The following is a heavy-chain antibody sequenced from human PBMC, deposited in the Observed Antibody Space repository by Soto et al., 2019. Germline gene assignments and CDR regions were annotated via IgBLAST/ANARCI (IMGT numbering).Heavy chain of an antibody. V-gene: IGHV1-18*01. J-gene: IGHJ5*02. CDR2: ISAYNGNT. CDR3: VRSRHGDYAVGQNWFDP. CDR1: GYTFTSYG. D-gene: IGHD4-17*01. Sequence: GASVKVSCKASGYTFTSYGISWVRQAPGQGLEWMGWISAYNGNTNYAQKLQGRVTMTTDTSTSTAYMELRSLRSDDTAVYYCVRSRHGDYAVGQNWFDPWGQGTLVTVSS.